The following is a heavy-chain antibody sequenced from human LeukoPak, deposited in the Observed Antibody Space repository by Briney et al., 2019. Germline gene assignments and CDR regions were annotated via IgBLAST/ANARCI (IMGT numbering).Heavy chain of an antibody. Sequence: SQTLPLTCTVSGGSISSGDYYWSWIRQPPGKSLEWIGYIYYSGSTYYNPSLKSRVTISVDTSKNQFSLKLSSVTAADTAVYYCARVPRYCSSTSCYLVWFAPWGQGTLVTVSA. J-gene: IGHJ5*02. D-gene: IGHD2-2*01. CDR2: IYYSGST. V-gene: IGHV4-30-4*08. CDR1: GGSISSGDYY. CDR3: ARVPRYCSSTSCYLVWFAP.